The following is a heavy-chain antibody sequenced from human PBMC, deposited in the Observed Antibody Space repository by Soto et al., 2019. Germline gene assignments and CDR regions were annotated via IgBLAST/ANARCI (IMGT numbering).Heavy chain of an antibody. V-gene: IGHV1-18*01. D-gene: IGHD3-22*01. J-gene: IGHJ4*02. Sequence: VKVSRKASGYTFTIDVISRLRQAPGQGLEWMGWISAYNGNTNYAQKLQGRVTMTTDTSTSTAYMELRSLRSDDTAVYYCARDYFCDSSGYYWGLDYWGQGTLVTVSS. CDR2: ISAYNGNT. CDR3: ARDYFCDSSGYYWGLDY. CDR1: GYTFTIDV.